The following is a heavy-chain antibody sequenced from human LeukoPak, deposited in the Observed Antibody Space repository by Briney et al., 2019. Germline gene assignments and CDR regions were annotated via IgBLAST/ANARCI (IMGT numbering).Heavy chain of an antibody. CDR3: ARWVCSSTSCYYFDY. Sequence: GGSLRLSCAASGFTFSSYAMSWVRQARGKGLEWVSAISGSGGSTYYADSVKGRFTISRDNSKNTLYLQMNSLGAEDKAVYYCARWVCSSTSCYYFDYWGQGSLVVVSS. CDR2: ISGSGGST. D-gene: IGHD2-2*01. V-gene: IGHV3-23*01. CDR1: GFTFSSYA. J-gene: IGHJ4*02.